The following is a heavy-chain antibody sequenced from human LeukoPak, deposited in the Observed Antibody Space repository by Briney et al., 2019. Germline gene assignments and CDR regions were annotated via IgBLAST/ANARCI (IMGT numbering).Heavy chain of an antibody. CDR3: ARGHYALDA. J-gene: IGHJ6*02. CDR2: ISKSGDTI. V-gene: IGHV3-11*01. Sequence: GGSLRLSFAASGFTFSDYYMSWIRQAPGKGLEWVSYISKSGDTIYYADSLKGRFSISRDNAKNSLYLQMNSLRAEDTAVYYCARGHYALDAWGQGTTVTVSS. CDR1: GFTFSDYY.